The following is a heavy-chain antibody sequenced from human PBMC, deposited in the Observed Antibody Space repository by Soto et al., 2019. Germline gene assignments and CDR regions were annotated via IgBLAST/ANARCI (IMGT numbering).Heavy chain of an antibody. Sequence: QVQLVQSGAEVKKPGSSVKVSCKDSGGTFSTYSMIWVRQAPGQGLEWMGRIIPMLGVRNYAQRFQDSVTIIADKSTATVHMELSSLRSEDTALYYCTIGTRSGEVFDIWGQGTMVTVSS. CDR3: TIGTRSGEVFDI. D-gene: IGHD2-21*01. CDR1: GGTFSTYS. V-gene: IGHV1-69*02. J-gene: IGHJ3*02. CDR2: IIPMLGVR.